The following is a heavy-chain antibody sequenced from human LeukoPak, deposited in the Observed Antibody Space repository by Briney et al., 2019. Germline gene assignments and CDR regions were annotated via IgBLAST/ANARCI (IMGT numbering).Heavy chain of an antibody. V-gene: IGHV4-34*01. Sequence: SETLSLTCAVYGGSFSSYYWSWIRQPPGKGLEWIGEINHTGSTKYNPSLKSRVSISVDTSKNQFSLRLTSVTAADTAVYYCARDGALGFGEFLRYFDLWGRGTLVTVSS. J-gene: IGHJ2*01. CDR2: INHTGST. CDR3: ARDGALGFGEFLRYFDL. D-gene: IGHD3-10*01. CDR1: GGSFSSYY.